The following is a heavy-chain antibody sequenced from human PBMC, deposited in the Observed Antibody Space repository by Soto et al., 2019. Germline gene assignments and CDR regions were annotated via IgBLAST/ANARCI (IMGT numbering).Heavy chain of an antibody. CDR3: ARDAKSVETTGGFDY. Sequence: QVQLVDSGGGVVQPGRSLRLSCAASGFIFSSYGMHWVRQAPGKGLEWGAGIWFDGSNKYYADSVKGRFTISRDNSRNTLYLQMNGLRAEDTAVYYCARDAKSVETTGGFDYWGQGTLVTVSS. CDR1: GFIFSSYG. V-gene: IGHV3-33*01. CDR2: IWFDGSNK. J-gene: IGHJ4*02. D-gene: IGHD1-26*01.